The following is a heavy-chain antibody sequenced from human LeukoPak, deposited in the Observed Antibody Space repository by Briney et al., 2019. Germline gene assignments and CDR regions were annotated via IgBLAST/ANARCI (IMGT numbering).Heavy chain of an antibody. CDR3: ATLQGGPNYYDSSGRGAFDI. CDR1: GGSISSYY. CDR2: IYYSGST. Sequence: SETLSLTCTVSGGSISSYYWSWIRQPPGKGLEWIGYIYYSGSTNYNPSLKSRVTISVDTSKNQFSLKLSSVSAADTAVYYCATLQGGPNYYDSSGRGAFDIWGQGTMVTVSS. D-gene: IGHD3-22*01. J-gene: IGHJ3*02. V-gene: IGHV4-59*01.